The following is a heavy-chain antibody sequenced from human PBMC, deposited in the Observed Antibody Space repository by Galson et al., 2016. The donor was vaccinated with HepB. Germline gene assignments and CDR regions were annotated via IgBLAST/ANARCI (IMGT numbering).Heavy chain of an antibody. CDR3: ARDRGFYSSTWD. J-gene: IGHJ4*02. V-gene: IGHV3-23*01. D-gene: IGHD2-2*01. CDR2: ISGYGAP. Sequence: SLRLSCAASGFTFSSYAMSWVRQAPGKGLEWVSSISGYGAPYYVDSMKGRFTISRDNSKDTLYLQMISLRAEDTAVYYCARDRGFYSSTWDWGQGTLVTVSS. CDR1: GFTFSSYA.